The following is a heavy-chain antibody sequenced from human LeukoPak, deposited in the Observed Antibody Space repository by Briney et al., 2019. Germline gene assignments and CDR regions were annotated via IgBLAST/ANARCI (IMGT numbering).Heavy chain of an antibody. J-gene: IGHJ4*02. CDR3: VRAGYYGSGSYRTFDS. Sequence: SQTLSLTCTVSGGSVTSGGYYWSWIRQHPGKGLEWIGYVYYTGSTYYNPSLKSRVTISVDTSKNQFSLKLSSVTAADTAVFYCVRAGYYGSGSYRTFDSWGQGTLVTVSS. CDR1: GGSVTSGGYY. CDR2: VYYTGST. V-gene: IGHV4-31*03. D-gene: IGHD3-10*01.